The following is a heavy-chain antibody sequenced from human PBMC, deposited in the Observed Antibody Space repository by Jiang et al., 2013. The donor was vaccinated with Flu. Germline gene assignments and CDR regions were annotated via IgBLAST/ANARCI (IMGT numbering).Heavy chain of an antibody. J-gene: IGHJ4*02. Sequence: QTLSLTCAISEDSVSGNSGAWNWIRQSPSRGLEWLGRIFYRSKWYYEYAPSVKGRIVINPDTSKNQFSLQLTSATPDDTAVYYCARAKYSSSSNFDFWAREPWSPSPQ. CDR3: ARAKYSSSSNFDF. CDR1: EDSVSGNSGA. D-gene: IGHD6-6*01. V-gene: IGHV6-1*01. CDR2: IFYRSKWYY.